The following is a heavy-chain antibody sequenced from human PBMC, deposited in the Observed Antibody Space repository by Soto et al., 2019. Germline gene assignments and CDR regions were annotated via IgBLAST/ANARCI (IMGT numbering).Heavy chain of an antibody. CDR3: AKATYIAAPAFDI. V-gene: IGHV3-23*01. D-gene: IGHD4-4*01. J-gene: IGHJ3*02. Sequence: GFMRLSCAASGFTFSSFAMSWVSQAPGKGLEWVSAISGSGVSTYYADSVKGRFTISRDNSKNTLYLQMNSLRAEDSAVYYCAKATYIAAPAFDIWGQGTLVTVSS. CDR2: ISGSGVST. CDR1: GFTFSSFA.